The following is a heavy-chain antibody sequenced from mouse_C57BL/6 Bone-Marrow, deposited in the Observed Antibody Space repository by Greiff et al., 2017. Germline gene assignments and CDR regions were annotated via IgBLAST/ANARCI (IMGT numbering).Heavy chain of an antibody. V-gene: IGHV1-72*01. CDR3: ARFSVYYGYDVDY. Sequence: QVQLQQSGAELVKPGASVKLSCKASGYTFTSYWMHWVKQRPGRGLEWIGRIDPTSGGTKYNEKFKSKATLTVDKPSSTAYMQLSSLTSEDSAVYCSARFSVYYGYDVDYWGHGTTLTVYS. CDR1: GYTFTSYW. CDR2: IDPTSGGT. J-gene: IGHJ2*01. D-gene: IGHD2-2*01.